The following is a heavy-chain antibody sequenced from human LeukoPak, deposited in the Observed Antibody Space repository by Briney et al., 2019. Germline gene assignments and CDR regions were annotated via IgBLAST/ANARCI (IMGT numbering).Heavy chain of an antibody. V-gene: IGHV1-18*01. D-gene: IGHD3-10*01. CDR2: ISAYNGNT. J-gene: IGHJ6*02. CDR1: GYTFTSYG. CDR3: ARDRDSPYYYYYGMDV. Sequence: ASVKVSCKASGYTFTSYGISWVRQAPGQGLEWMGWISAYNGNTNYAQKLQGRVTMTTDTSTSTAYMELRSLRSDDTAVYYCARDRDSPYYYYYGMDVWGQGTTVTVSS.